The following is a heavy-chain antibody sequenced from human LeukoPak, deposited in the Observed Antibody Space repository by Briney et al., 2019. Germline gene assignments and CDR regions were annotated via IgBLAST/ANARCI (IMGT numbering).Heavy chain of an antibody. CDR2: IKQDGSEK. Sequence: PGGSLRLSCAASGFTFSSYWMSWVRQAPGKGLEWVANIKQDGSEKYYMDSVKGRFTISRDNAKNSLYLQMHSLRAEDTAVYYCARSAYFSSVLRGFWGQGTLVTVSS. CDR3: ARSAYFSSVLRGF. D-gene: IGHD3-9*01. V-gene: IGHV3-7*01. J-gene: IGHJ4*02. CDR1: GFTFSSYW.